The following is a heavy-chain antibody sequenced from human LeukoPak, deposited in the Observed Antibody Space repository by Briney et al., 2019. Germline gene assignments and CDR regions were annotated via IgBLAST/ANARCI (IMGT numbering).Heavy chain of an antibody. CDR1: GYTFTGYY. J-gene: IGHJ6*04. Sequence: ASVKVSCKASGYTFTGYYMHWVRQAPGQGLEWMGWINPNSGGTNYAQKFQGRVTMTRGTSISTAYMELSRLRSDDTAVYYRAGNTAVAGSPQGLPSLDVWGKGTTVTVSS. CDR2: INPNSGGT. CDR3: AGNTAVAGSPQGLPSLDV. D-gene: IGHD6-19*01. V-gene: IGHV1-2*02.